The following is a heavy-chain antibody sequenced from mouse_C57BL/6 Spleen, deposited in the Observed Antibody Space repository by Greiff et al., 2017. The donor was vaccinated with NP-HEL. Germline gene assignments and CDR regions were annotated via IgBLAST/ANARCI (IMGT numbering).Heavy chain of an antibody. D-gene: IGHD3-2*02. CDR2: INYDGSST. J-gene: IGHJ2*01. CDR3: ARDRRDSSGHYFDY. CDR1: GFTFSDYY. Sequence: EVMLVESEGGLVQPGSSMKLSCTASGFTFSDYYMAWVRQVPEKGLEWVANINYDGSSTYYLDSLKSRFIISRDNAKNILYLQMSSLKSEDTATYYCARDRRDSSGHYFDYWGQGTTLTVSS. V-gene: IGHV5-16*01.